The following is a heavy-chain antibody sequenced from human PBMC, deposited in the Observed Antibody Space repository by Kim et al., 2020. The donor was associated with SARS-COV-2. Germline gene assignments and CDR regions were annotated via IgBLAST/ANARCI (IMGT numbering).Heavy chain of an antibody. D-gene: IGHD3-10*01. J-gene: IGHJ3*02. Sequence: PSLKLRVHISRDTSKTQFSLKLSSMTAADTAVYYCARAHMVRGVVSAFDIWGQGTMVTVSS. V-gene: IGHV4-31*02. CDR3: ARAHMVRGVVSAFDI.